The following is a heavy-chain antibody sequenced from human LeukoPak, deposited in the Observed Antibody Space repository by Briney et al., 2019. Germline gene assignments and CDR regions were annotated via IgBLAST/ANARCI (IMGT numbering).Heavy chain of an antibody. J-gene: IGHJ4*02. CDR2: ISSSSSTI. Sequence: TGGSLRLSCAASGFTFSSYSMNWVRQAPGKGLEWVSYISSSSSTIYYADSVKGRFTISRDNAKNSLYLQMNSLRDEDTAVCYCATLNRGPWELDFDYWGQGTLVTVSS. D-gene: IGHD1-26*01. CDR3: ATLNRGPWELDFDY. CDR1: GFTFSSYS. V-gene: IGHV3-48*02.